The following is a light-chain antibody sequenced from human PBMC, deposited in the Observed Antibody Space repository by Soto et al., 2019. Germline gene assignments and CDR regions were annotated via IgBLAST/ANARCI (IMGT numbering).Light chain of an antibody. CDR2: DAS. J-gene: IGKJ2*01. V-gene: IGKV3-11*01. Sequence: EIVLTQSPATLSLSLGERATLSCRASQSVSSYLAWYQQKPGQAPRLLIYDASNRATGIPARFSGSGSGTDFTLTISSLEPEDFAVYYCQQRSNWPPYTFGRGTKLEIK. CDR1: QSVSSY. CDR3: QQRSNWPPYT.